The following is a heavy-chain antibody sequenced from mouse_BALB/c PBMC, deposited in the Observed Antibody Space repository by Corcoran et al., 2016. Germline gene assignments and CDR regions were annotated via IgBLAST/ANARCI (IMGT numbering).Heavy chain of an antibody. Sequence: QIQLVQSGPELKKPGETVKISCKASGYTFTNYGINWVKQAPGKGLKWMGWINTYTGEPTYADDFKGRFAFSLETSASTAYLQINNLKNEDTATYFCARSVPDAYWGQGTLVTVSA. J-gene: IGHJ3*01. CDR3: ARSVPDAY. V-gene: IGHV9-3-1*01. CDR1: GYTFTNYG. CDR2: INTYTGEP.